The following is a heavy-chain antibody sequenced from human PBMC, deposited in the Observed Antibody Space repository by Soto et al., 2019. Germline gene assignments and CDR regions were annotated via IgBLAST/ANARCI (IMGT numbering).Heavy chain of an antibody. D-gene: IGHD5-18*01. CDR2: IYHSGST. CDR1: GGSVSSGSDY. CDR3: AKHGYYEYFQY. Sequence: SETLSLTCTVSGGSVSSGSDYWSWIRQPPGKGLEWIAYIYHSGSTNYNASLKTRVTISVDTSKNQFSLNLRSVTAADTAVYYCAKHGYYEYFQYWGQGTLVTVSS. J-gene: IGHJ1*01. V-gene: IGHV4-61*01.